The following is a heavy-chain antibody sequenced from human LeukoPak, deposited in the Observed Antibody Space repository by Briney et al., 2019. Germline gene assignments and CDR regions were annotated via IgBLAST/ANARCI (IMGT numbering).Heavy chain of an antibody. J-gene: IGHJ4*02. V-gene: IGHV1-18*01. CDR2: IRAYNGNT. Sequence: ASVKVSCKASGYTFTSYGISWVRQAPGQGLEWMGWIRAYNGNTNYAQKLQGRVTMTTDTSTSTAYMELRSLRSDDTAVYYCARAHYYDSSGYPNDDYWGQGTLVTVSS. D-gene: IGHD3-22*01. CDR3: ARAHYYDSSGYPNDDY. CDR1: GYTFTSYG.